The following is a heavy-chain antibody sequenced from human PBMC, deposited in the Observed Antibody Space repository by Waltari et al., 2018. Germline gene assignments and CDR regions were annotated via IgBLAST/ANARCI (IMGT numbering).Heavy chain of an antibody. J-gene: IGHJ4*02. V-gene: IGHV4-59*08. D-gene: IGHD2-21*01. Sequence: QVQLQESGPGLVKPSETLSLTCTVSGGSISNYYWSWIRQPPGKGLEWIGYFYYSGSTHPNPPPKGRGTRSADTAKNQVSLKRSSMTPADTAVYYLAEHGNGRNKFDYWGQGTLVTGS. CDR3: AEHGNGRNKFDY. CDR2: FYYSGST. CDR1: GGSISNYY.